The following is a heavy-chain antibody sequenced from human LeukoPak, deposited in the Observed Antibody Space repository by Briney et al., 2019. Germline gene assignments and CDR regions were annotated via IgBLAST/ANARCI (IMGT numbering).Heavy chain of an antibody. V-gene: IGHV3-53*01. CDR2: TYSDDNT. Sequence: PGGSLRLSCAVSGFSVSSTYMTWVRQAPGKGLEWVSITYSDDNTYYAESVRGRFTVSRGYSKNTLYLQMKSLRVEDTAFYYCARDLSYFDYWGQGTLVTVSS. CDR3: ARDLSYFDY. J-gene: IGHJ4*02. CDR1: GFSVSSTY. D-gene: IGHD2/OR15-2a*01.